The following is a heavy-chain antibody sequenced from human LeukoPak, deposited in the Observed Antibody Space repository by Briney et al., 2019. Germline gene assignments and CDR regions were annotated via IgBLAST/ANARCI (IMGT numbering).Heavy chain of an antibody. V-gene: IGHV4-31*03. CDR3: ARTVTATSFDY. CDR1: GGSISSGGYY. CDR2: IYYSGST. J-gene: IGHJ4*02. D-gene: IGHD4-11*01. Sequence: SETLSLTCTVSGGSISSGGYYWSWIRQHPGKGLEWIGYIYYSGSTYYNPSLKSRVTISVDTSKNQFSLKLSSVTAADTTVYYCARTVTATSFDYWGQGTLVTVSS.